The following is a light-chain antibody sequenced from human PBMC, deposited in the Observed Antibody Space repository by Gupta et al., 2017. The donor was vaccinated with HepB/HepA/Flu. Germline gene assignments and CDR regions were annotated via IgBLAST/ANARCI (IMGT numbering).Light chain of an antibody. CDR3: AAWEDSLSGPV. J-gene: IGLJ2*01. CDR2: RNN. Sequence: QSVLTKPTSASGTPGPKVTVSCSGSRSNIGTNYVSWYQQLPGTAPKLLIDRNNQRPSVVPDRFSGSKSGTSGSLAITGLRSEDEADYYCAAWEDSLSGPVFGGGTKLTVL. CDR1: RSNIGTNY. V-gene: IGLV1-47*01.